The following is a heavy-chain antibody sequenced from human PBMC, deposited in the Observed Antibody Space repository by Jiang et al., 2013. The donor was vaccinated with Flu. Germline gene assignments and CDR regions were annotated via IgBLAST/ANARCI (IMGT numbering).Heavy chain of an antibody. CDR2: IKSKTDGGTT. D-gene: IGHD6-19*01. V-gene: IGHV3-15*01. Sequence: SNAWMSWVRQAPGKGPEWVGRIKSKTDGGTTDYGAPVKGRFTISRDDSKNSQYLQMNTLQIEDTAVYYCTTGYTSTAGPRSRYFDLWGRGTLVTVSS. CDR1: SNAW. CDR3: TTGYTSTAGPRSRYFDL. J-gene: IGHJ2*01.